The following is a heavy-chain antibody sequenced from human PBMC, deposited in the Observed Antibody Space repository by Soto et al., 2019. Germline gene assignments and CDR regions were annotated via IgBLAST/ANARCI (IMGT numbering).Heavy chain of an antibody. CDR2: IYYSGRT. CDR1: GGSISSSNYY. CDR3: ARHSEWEVLYYFDY. V-gene: IGHV4-39*01. J-gene: IGHJ4*02. Sequence: PSETLSLTCTVSGGSISSSNYYWGCIRQPPGKGLEWIGSIYYSGRTYYSPSLQSRVTISVDTSKNQFSLKLSSVTAADTAVYYCARHSEWEVLYYFDYWGQGTLVTVSS. D-gene: IGHD1-26*01.